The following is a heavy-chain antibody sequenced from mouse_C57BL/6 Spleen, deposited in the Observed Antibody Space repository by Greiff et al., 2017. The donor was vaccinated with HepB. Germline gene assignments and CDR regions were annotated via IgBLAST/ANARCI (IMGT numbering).Heavy chain of an antibody. Sequence: QVQLQQPGTELVKPGASVKLSCKASGYTFTSYWMHWVKQRPGQGLEWIGNINPSNGGTNYNEKFKSKATLTVDKSSSTAYMQRSSLTSEDSAVYDCERTDDYDGGYFDYWGQGTTLTVSS. J-gene: IGHJ2*01. V-gene: IGHV1-53*01. CDR2: INPSNGGT. CDR3: ERTDDYDGGYFDY. CDR1: GYTFTSYW. D-gene: IGHD2-4*01.